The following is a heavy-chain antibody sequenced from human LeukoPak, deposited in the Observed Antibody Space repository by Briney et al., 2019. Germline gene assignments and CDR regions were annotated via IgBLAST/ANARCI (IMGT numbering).Heavy chain of an antibody. Sequence: GGSLRLSCAASGFTFSDYYMSWIRQAPGKGLEWVSSISSSSSYIYYADSVKGRFTISRDNAKNSLYLQMNSLRAEDTAVYYCARDSLYCSSTSCYSDAFDIWGQGTMVTVSS. CDR3: ARDSLYCSSTSCYSDAFDI. J-gene: IGHJ3*02. CDR2: ISSSSSYI. D-gene: IGHD2-2*02. CDR1: GFTFSDYY. V-gene: IGHV3-11*06.